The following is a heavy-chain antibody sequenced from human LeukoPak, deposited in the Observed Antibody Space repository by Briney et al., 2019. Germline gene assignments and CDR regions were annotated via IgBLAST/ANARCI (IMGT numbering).Heavy chain of an antibody. Sequence: GGSLRLSCEASGFTFSSFCMHWVRQDPGRGLVWVSRIDSDESITDYADSVKGRFTISRDNARNTLYLQMDSLRVEDTAVYYCVTQFDYWGQGTLVTVSS. CDR3: VTQFDY. J-gene: IGHJ4*02. V-gene: IGHV3-74*01. CDR2: IDSDESIT. CDR1: GFTFSSFC.